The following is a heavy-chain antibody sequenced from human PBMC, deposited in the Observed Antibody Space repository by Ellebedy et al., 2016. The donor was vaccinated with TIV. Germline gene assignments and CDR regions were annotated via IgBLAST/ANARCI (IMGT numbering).Heavy chain of an antibody. Sequence: GSLRLSCSVSGGSVSDRSYYWSWIRQSPGKGLEWIAYIYYSGSTNYNPSLKSRVTISVDRSKNQFSLRWTSVTTADTAVYYCATVVAARFGAFDIWGPGRLVTVSS. V-gene: IGHV4-61*01. J-gene: IGHJ3*02. CDR3: ATVVAARFGAFDI. CDR2: IYYSGST. D-gene: IGHD2-15*01. CDR1: GGSVSDRSYY.